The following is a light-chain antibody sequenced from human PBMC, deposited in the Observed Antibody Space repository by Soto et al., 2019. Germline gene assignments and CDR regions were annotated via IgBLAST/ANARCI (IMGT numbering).Light chain of an antibody. Sequence: DIQMTQSPSTLSASVGDRVTITCRASQSISSWLAWYQQKPGKAPKLLIYDASSLESGVPSRFSGSGSGTAFTLTISGLQRDDFATYYCQQYNSYSTFGQGTKVEIK. J-gene: IGKJ1*01. CDR1: QSISSW. V-gene: IGKV1-5*01. CDR3: QQYNSYST. CDR2: DAS.